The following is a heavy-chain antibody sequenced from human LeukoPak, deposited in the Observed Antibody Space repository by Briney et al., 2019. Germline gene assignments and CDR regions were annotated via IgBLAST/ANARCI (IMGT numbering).Heavy chain of an antibody. D-gene: IGHD2-15*01. V-gene: IGHV3-7*01. CDR1: GFTFRNYW. CDR3: ARHGGLNTNFDY. J-gene: IGHJ4*02. Sequence: GGSLRLSCAASGFTFRNYWMGWVRQAPGKGLEWVANTKPDGSAEYYADSVRGRFTTSRDNANNLLYLQMNRLRAEDTAVYYCARHGGLNTNFDYWGQGTVVTVSS. CDR2: TKPDGSAE.